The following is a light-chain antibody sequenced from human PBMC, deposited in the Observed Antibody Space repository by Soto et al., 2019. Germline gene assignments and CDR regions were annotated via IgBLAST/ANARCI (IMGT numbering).Light chain of an antibody. CDR1: QSVTSSY. CDR2: DAS. Sequence: EIVLTQSPGTLSLSPGERATLSCRASQSVTSSYLAWYHQKPCQAPRLLIYDASNMATGIPDRFSGSGSGTDFTLTISRLEPEDFAVYYCQQYGSSPRTFGQGTKV. V-gene: IGKV3-20*01. J-gene: IGKJ1*01. CDR3: QQYGSSPRT.